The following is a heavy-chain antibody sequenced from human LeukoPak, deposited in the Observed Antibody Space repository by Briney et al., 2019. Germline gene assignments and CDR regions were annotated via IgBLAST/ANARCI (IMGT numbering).Heavy chain of an antibody. J-gene: IGHJ5*02. CDR3: ARIPYSSLGWFDP. CDR1: GFSFSSYW. D-gene: IGHD6-6*01. Sequence: GGSLRLSCAASGFSFSSYWMSWVRQAPGKGLEWVANIKQDGSEKYYVDSVKGRFTISRDNAKNSLYLQMNSLRAEDTAVYYCARIPYSSLGWFDPWGQGTLVTVSS. CDR2: IKQDGSEK. V-gene: IGHV3-7*04.